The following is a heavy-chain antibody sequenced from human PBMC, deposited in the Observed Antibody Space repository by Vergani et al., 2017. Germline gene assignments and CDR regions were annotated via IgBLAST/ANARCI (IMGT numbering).Heavy chain of an antibody. CDR1: GFTFSTYA. CDR3: ADLYGDDGFSPF. D-gene: IGHD4/OR15-4a*01. CDR2: FSSDGGST. V-gene: IGHV3-23*01. J-gene: IGHJ4*02. Sequence: EVQLLESGGGLVQPGGSLRLSCAASGFTFSTYAMTWVRQAPGKGLEWVSTFSSDGGSTYYADSVKGRFTISRDNSKNTLSLQMNSLTAEDTAIYYCADLYGDDGFSPFWGQGTLVTVSS.